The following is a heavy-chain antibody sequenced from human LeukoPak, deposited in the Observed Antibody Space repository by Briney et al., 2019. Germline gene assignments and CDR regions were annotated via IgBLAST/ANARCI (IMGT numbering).Heavy chain of an antibody. CDR2: FSESFSGSGGKT. J-gene: IGHJ3*02. V-gene: IGHV3-23*01. Sequence: GGSLRLSCAASGFSSSDYAMSWVRQAPGKGPEWVSGFSESFSGSGGKTHSADSVKGRFTISRDNSKKMLYLQMNSLRGDDTAVYFCAKGKINHEGAFDIWGQGTLVTVSP. CDR1: GFSSSDYA. CDR3: AKGKINHEGAFDI.